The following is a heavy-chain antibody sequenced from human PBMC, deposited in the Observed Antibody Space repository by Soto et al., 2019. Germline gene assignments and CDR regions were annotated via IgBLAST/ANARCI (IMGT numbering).Heavy chain of an antibody. V-gene: IGHV3-9*01. Sequence: PGGSLRLSCAASGFTFDDYAMHWVRQAPGKGLEWVSGISWNSGSIGYADSVKGRFTISRDNAKNSLYLQMNSLRAEDTALYYCAKDRRELLDAFDIWGQGTMVTVSS. D-gene: IGHD1-26*01. CDR3: AKDRRELLDAFDI. CDR2: ISWNSGSI. J-gene: IGHJ3*02. CDR1: GFTFDDYA.